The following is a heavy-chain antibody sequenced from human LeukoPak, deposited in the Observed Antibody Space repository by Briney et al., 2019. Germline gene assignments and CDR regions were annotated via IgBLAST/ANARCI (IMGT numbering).Heavy chain of an antibody. J-gene: IGHJ5*02. V-gene: IGHV1-69*05. CDR3: AREVLGYCSGGSCLWFDP. CDR2: IIPIFGTA. D-gene: IGHD2-15*01. CDR1: GGTFSSYA. Sequence: ASVKVSCKASGGTFSSYAISWVRQAPGQGLEWMGGIIPIFGTANYAQKFQGRVTITTDESTSTAYTELSSLRSEDTAVYYCAREVLGYCSGGSCLWFDPWGQGTLVTVSS.